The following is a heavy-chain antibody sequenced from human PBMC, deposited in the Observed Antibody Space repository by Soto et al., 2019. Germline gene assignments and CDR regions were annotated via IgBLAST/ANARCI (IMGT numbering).Heavy chain of an antibody. CDR2: LYYSGNT. V-gene: IGHV4-59*01. CDR3: ARVGGVAARTFDY. CDR1: GGSISPFY. J-gene: IGHJ4*02. Sequence: SETLSLTCTVSGGSISPFYWSWVRQPPGKGLEWIGYLYYSGNTNYNPSLKSRVTISVDASKNQVSLRLTSVTAANTAVYYCARVGGVAARTFDYWGQGTVVTVSS. D-gene: IGHD2-15*01.